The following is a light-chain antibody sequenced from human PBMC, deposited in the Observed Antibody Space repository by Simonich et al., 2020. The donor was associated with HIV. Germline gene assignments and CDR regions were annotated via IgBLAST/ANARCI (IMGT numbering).Light chain of an antibody. CDR1: QSVLYSSNNKNY. CDR2: WAS. CDR3: QQYYSTPT. Sequence: DIVMTQSPDSLAVSLGERATIHCKSSQSVLYSSNNKNYLAWYQQKTGQPPKLLIYWASTRETGVSDRFSGSGSGTDFTLTISSLQAEDVAVYYCQQYYSTPTFGQGTKVEIK. J-gene: IGKJ1*01. V-gene: IGKV4-1*01.